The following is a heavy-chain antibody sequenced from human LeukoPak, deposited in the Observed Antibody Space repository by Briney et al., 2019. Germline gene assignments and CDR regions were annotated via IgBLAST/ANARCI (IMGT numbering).Heavy chain of an antibody. V-gene: IGHV3-7*01. CDR2: IKQDGSEK. CDR3: ARVFPKWELLGPGASDI. Sequence: GGSLRLSCAASGFTFSSYWMSWVRQAPGKGLEWVANIKQDGSEKYYVDSVKGRFTISRDNAKNSLYLQMNSLRAEDTAVYYCARVFPKWELLGPGASDIWGQGTMVTVSS. J-gene: IGHJ3*02. CDR1: GFTFSSYW. D-gene: IGHD1-26*01.